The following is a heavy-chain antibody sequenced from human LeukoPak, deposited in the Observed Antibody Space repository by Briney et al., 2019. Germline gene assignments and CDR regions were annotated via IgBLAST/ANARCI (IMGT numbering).Heavy chain of an antibody. CDR1: GGSFSGYY. Sequence: PSETLSLTCAVYGGSFSGYYWSWIRQPPGKGLEWIGYIYYSGSTNYNPSLKSRVTISVDTSKNQFSLKLSSVTAADTAVYYCASSGSYLGLDYWGQGTLVTVSS. CDR2: IYYSGST. D-gene: IGHD1-26*01. J-gene: IGHJ4*02. CDR3: ASSGSYLGLDY. V-gene: IGHV4-59*08.